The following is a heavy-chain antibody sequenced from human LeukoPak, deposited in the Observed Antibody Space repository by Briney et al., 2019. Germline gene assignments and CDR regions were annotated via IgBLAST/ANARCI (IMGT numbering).Heavy chain of an antibody. CDR2: IYYSGST. V-gene: IGHV4-31*03. D-gene: IGHD3-10*01. Sequence: SQTLSLTCTVSGGSISSGGYYWSWIRQHPGKGLEWIGYIYYSGSTYYNPSLKSRVTISVDTSKNQFSLKLSSVTAADTAVYYCARFGLVSGLDYFDYWGQGTLVTVSS. CDR1: GGSISSGGYY. CDR3: ARFGLVSGLDYFDY. J-gene: IGHJ4*02.